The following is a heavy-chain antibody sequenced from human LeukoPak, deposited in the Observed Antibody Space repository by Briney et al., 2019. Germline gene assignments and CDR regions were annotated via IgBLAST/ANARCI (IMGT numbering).Heavy chain of an antibody. D-gene: IGHD4-17*01. J-gene: IGHJ4*02. Sequence: GGSLRLSCAASGFIASNKYMSWVRQAPGKGLEWVSTIRSDGTTDYADSVKGRFTISRDDSKNTVYLQMDSLRAEDTAVYYCAGAEEYGDYADAFDYWGQGTLVTVSS. CDR3: AGAEEYGDYADAFDY. CDR2: IRSDGTT. CDR1: GFIASNKY. V-gene: IGHV3-66*01.